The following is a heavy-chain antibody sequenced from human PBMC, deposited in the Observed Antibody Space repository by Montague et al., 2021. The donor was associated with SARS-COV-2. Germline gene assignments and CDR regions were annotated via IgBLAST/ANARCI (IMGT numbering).Heavy chain of an antibody. V-gene: IGHV6-1*01. CDR2: TYYRSKWYY. D-gene: IGHD2-2*01. Sequence: CAISGDSVSSNRGAWNWLRQSPSRGLEWLGRTYYRSKWYYNYGVSVESRITVNADTSKNQVFLQLNSVTPEDTAVYFCARGLPAGPNFGMDVWGQGTTVTVSS. CDR1: GDSVSSNRGA. J-gene: IGHJ6*02. CDR3: ARGLPAGPNFGMDV.